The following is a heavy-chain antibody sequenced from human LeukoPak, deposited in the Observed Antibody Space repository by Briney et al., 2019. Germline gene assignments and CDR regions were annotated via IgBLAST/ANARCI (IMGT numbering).Heavy chain of an antibody. V-gene: IGHV1-8*01. D-gene: IGHD3-3*01. J-gene: IGHJ6*02. CDR3: ASRSSWGSGYPGDYYYYYGMDV. CDR1: GYTFTSYD. Sequence: ASVKASCKASGYTFTSYDINWVRQATGQGLEWMGWMNPNSGNTGYAQKFQGRVTMTRNTSISTAYMGLSSLRSEDTAVYYCASRSSWGSGYPGDYYYYYGMDVWGQGTTVTVSS. CDR2: MNPNSGNT.